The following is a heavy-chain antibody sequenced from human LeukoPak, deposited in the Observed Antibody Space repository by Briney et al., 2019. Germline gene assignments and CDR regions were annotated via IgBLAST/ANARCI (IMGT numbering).Heavy chain of an antibody. V-gene: IGHV1-2*02. D-gene: IGHD6-13*01. CDR2: INPNSGGT. J-gene: IGHJ4*02. Sequence: ASVTVSCKASGYTFTGYYMHWVRQAPGQGLEWMGWINPNSGGTNYAQKFQGRVTMTRDTSISTAYMELSRLRSDDTAVYYCARGRDSSSWYSIDDYWGQGTLVTVSS. CDR3: ARGRDSSSWYSIDDY. CDR1: GYTFTGYY.